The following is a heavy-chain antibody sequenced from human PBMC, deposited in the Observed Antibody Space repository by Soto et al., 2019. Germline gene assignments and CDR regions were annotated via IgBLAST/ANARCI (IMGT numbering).Heavy chain of an antibody. V-gene: IGHV4-59*08. CDR3: ARQWGGDY. J-gene: IGHJ4*02. Sequence: QVQLQESGPGLVKPSETLSLTCTVSAGSISSHYWSWIRQPPGEDLEGIGRASYSGSPSYNPSLKSRVTISIDTSKNQFSLKLTSVTAADPAVYYCARQWGGDYWGQGTLVTVSS. CDR2: ASYSGSP. CDR1: AGSISSHY. D-gene: IGHD3-16*01.